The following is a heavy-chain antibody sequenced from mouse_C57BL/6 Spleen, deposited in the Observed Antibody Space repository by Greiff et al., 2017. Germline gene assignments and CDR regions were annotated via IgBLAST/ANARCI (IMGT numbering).Heavy chain of an antibody. CDR3: AREEFPYYFDY. V-gene: IGHV3-6*01. J-gene: IGHJ2*01. CDR1: GYSITSGYY. Sequence: EVQLQQSGPGLVKPSQSLSLTCSVTGYSITSGYYRNWIRQFPGNKLEWMGYISYDGSNNYNPSLKNRISITRDTSKNQFFLKLNSVTTEDTATYYCAREEFPYYFDYWGQGTTLTVSS. CDR2: ISYDGSN.